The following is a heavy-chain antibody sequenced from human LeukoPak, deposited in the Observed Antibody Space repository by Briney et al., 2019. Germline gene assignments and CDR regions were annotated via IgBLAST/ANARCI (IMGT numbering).Heavy chain of an antibody. Sequence: SETLSLTCTVSGGSISSYYWSWIRQPAGKGLEWIGRIYTSGSTNYNPSLKSRVTMSVDTSKNQFSLKLSSVTAADTAVYYCARDSSGYGYYYYMDVWGKGTTVTVSS. J-gene: IGHJ6*03. V-gene: IGHV4-4*07. CDR2: IYTSGST. CDR3: ARDSSGYGYYYYMDV. D-gene: IGHD3-22*01. CDR1: GGSISSYY.